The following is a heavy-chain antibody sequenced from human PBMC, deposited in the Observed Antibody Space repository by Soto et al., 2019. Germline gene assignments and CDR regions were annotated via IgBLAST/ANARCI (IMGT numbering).Heavy chain of an antibody. Sequence: SLRLSCAASGFTFSSYGMHWVRQAPGKGLEWVAVIWYDGSNKYYADSVKGRFTISRDNSKNTLYLQMNSLRAEDTAVYYCAKSKVPMGYGAAFDYWGQGT. CDR2: IWYDGSNK. J-gene: IGHJ4*02. D-gene: IGHD4-17*01. CDR1: GFTFSSYG. CDR3: AKSKVPMGYGAAFDY. V-gene: IGHV3-33*06.